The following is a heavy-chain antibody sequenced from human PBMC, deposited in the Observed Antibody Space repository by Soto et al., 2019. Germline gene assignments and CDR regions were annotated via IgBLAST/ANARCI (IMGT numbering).Heavy chain of an antibody. V-gene: IGHV1-69*08. D-gene: IGHD3-10*01. CDR1: GGTFSSYT. J-gene: IGHJ5*02. CDR2: IIPTLGIA. CDR3: ARDWEDYDGSGSYPGWFDP. Sequence: QVQLVQSGAEVKKPGSSVKVSCKASGGTFSSYTISWVRQAPGQGLEWMGRIIPTLGIANYAQKFQGGVTITADKSTSTAYMERSSLRSEDTAVYYCARDWEDYDGSGSYPGWFDPWGQGTLVTVSS.